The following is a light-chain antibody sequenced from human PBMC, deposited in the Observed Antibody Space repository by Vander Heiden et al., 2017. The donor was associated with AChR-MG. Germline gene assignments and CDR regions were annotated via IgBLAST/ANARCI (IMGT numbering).Light chain of an antibody. CDR1: SSDVGGYNS. CDR3: SSYTSSTTQV. J-gene: IGLJ1*01. V-gene: IGLV2-14*03. CDR2: DVS. Sequence: QSALTQPASVSGSPGQSIAISCTGTSSDVGGYNSVSWYQQHPGKAPKLMIYDVSYRPSGVSNRFSGSKSGNTASLTISGLQAEDEADYYCSSYTSSTTQVFGTGTKVTVL.